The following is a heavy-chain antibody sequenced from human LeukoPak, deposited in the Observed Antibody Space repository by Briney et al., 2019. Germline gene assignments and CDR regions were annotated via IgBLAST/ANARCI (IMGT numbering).Heavy chain of an antibody. D-gene: IGHD6-19*01. V-gene: IGHV3-48*03. CDR2: ISPSGSTK. CDR1: VYRFWSYE. Sequence: GGSLRLSCAASVYRFWSYEINGGPQAPGKGLEWVSNISPSGSTKYYADSVRGRFTISRDNAKNSLYLQMNSLRAEDTGVYYCTKLAVASADSWGQGTLVTVSS. J-gene: IGHJ4*02. CDR3: TKLAVASADS.